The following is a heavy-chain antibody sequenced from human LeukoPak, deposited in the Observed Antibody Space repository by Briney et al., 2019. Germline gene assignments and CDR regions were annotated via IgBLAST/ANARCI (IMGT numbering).Heavy chain of an antibody. D-gene: IGHD2-2*01. V-gene: IGHV3-30-3*01. J-gene: IGHJ4*02. CDR2: ISYDGSNK. CDR3: ARDQFTNGGKKDY. Sequence: PGRSLRLSCAASGFTFSSYAMHWVRQAPGKGLEWVAVISYDGSNKYYADSVKGRFTISRDNSKNTLYLQVNSLRAEDTAVYYCARDQFTNGGKKDYWGQGTLVTVSS. CDR1: GFTFSSYA.